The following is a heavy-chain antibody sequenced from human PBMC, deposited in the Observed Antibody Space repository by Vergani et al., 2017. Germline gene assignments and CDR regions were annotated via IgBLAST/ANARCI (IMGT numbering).Heavy chain of an antibody. CDR3: AHTYYDFWSGYDGLDY. CDR2: IFSNDEK. V-gene: IGHV2-26*01. CDR1: GFSLSNARMG. J-gene: IGHJ4*02. D-gene: IGHD3-3*01. Sequence: QVTLKESGPVLVKPTETLTLTCTVSGFSLSNARMGVSWIRQPPGKALEWLAHIFSNDEKSYSTSLKSRLTISKDTSKSQVVLTMTNMDPVDTATYYCAHTYYDFWSGYDGLDYWGQGTLVTVSS.